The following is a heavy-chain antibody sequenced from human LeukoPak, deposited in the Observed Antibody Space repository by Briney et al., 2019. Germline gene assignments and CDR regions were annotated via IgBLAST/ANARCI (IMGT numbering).Heavy chain of an antibody. CDR1: GGTLSIYG. J-gene: IGHJ6*02. Sequence: VASVTVSCKASGGTLSIYGISWVRQAPGQGLEWMGRIIPLLDITTYAERFQGRVTITADKSTSTAYLEVSSLRSKDTVVYYCATDGPAAMGADYLYGLDVWGQGTTVSVSS. D-gene: IGHD2-2*01. V-gene: IGHV1-69*04. CDR2: IIPLLDIT. CDR3: ATDGPAAMGADYLYGLDV.